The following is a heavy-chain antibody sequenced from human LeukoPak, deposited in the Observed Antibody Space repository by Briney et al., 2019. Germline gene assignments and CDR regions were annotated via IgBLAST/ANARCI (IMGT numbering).Heavy chain of an antibody. D-gene: IGHD5-24*01. V-gene: IGHV3-23*01. J-gene: IGHJ1*01. CDR1: GFTFSSYA. Sequence: GASLRLSCAASGFTFSSYAMSWVRQAPGKGLEWVSAISGSGGSTYYADSVKGRFTISRDNSKNTLYLQMNSLRAEDTAVYYCARDGYSAEYFQHWGQGTLVTVSS. CDR2: ISGSGGST. CDR3: ARDGYSAEYFQH.